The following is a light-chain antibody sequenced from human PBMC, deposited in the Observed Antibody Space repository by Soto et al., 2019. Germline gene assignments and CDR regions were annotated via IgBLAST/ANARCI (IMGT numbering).Light chain of an antibody. CDR3: QHYNSYGT. Sequence: DIQMTQSPSTLPASLGDSVTITCRASQSIDRWLAWYQQRPGKAPKLLIYHASSLETGVPSRSSGSGSGTEFTLTISSLQPDDFATYYCQHYNSYGTFGQGTKVDI. V-gene: IGKV1-5*01. CDR1: QSIDRW. J-gene: IGKJ1*01. CDR2: HAS.